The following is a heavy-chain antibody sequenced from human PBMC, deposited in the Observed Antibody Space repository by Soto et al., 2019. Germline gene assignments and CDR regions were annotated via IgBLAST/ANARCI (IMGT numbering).Heavy chain of an antibody. CDR2: IIPIYGTA. CDR3: ARSQGSRTSLEIYYYYYYGMDV. J-gene: IGHJ6*02. V-gene: IGHV1-69*01. D-gene: IGHD2-2*01. Sequence: QVQLVQSGAEVKKPGSSVKVSCKASGGTFSSYAISWVRQAPGQGLEWMGGIIPIYGTANYAQKFQGRVTITADESTSTAYMELSSLRSEDTAVYYCARSQGSRTSLEIYYYYYYGMDVWGQGTTVTVSS. CDR1: GGTFSSYA.